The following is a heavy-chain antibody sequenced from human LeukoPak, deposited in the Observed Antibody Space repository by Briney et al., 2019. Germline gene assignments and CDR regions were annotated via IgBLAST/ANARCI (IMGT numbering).Heavy chain of an antibody. J-gene: IGHJ1*01. V-gene: IGHV3-74*01. CDR1: GFTHSSYY. D-gene: IGHD6-13*01. CDR2: INSDGRST. Sequence: PGGSLRLSCVTSGFTHSSYYMHWVRQAPGKGLAWVSRINSDGRSTIYADSVQGRFTISRDNAKSTLYLQMNSLRAEDTGVYYCVRGKAAAGTVMQYWGQGTLVTVSS. CDR3: VRGKAAAGTVMQY.